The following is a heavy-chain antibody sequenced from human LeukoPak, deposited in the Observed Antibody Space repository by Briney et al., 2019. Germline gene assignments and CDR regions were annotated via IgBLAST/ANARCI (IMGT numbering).Heavy chain of an antibody. Sequence: PGGSLRLSCAASGFTVRSNYMSSVRQAPGKGLEWVSVIYSGGSTYYADSVKGRFTISRDISKNTLYLQMNSLSAEDTAVYYCARDPQVTAIHDAFDIWGQGTMVTVSS. CDR2: IYSGGST. CDR1: GFTVRSNY. V-gene: IGHV3-66*01. J-gene: IGHJ3*02. D-gene: IGHD2-21*02. CDR3: ARDPQVTAIHDAFDI.